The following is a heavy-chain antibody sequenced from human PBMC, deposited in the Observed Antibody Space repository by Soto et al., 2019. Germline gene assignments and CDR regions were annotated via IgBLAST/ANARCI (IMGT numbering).Heavy chain of an antibody. CDR2: ISSDGSNK. CDR1: GFTFSSYG. Sequence: QVQLVESGGGVVQPGRSLRLSCAASGFTFSSYGMHWVRQAPGKGLEWVAVISSDGSNKYYADSVKGRFTISRDNSKNTLYMPMNSLRAEETAVYYWAKEGIAVAGYDNWFAPWGQGTLVTVSS. CDR3: AKEGIAVAGYDNWFAP. J-gene: IGHJ5*02. D-gene: IGHD6-19*01. V-gene: IGHV3-30*18.